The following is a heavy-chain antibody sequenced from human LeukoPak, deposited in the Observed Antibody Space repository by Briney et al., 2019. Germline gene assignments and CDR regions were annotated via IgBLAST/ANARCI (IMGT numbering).Heavy chain of an antibody. D-gene: IGHD7-27*01. CDR3: AREHGKWGDYYYYMDV. V-gene: IGHV4-38-2*02. J-gene: IGHJ6*03. Sequence: SETLSLTCTVSGYSISSGYYWGWIRQPPGKGLEWIGSIYHSGSTYYNPSLKSRVTISVDTSKNQFSLKLSSVTAADMAVYYCAREHGKWGDYYYYMDVWGKGTTVTVSS. CDR1: GYSISSGYY. CDR2: IYHSGST.